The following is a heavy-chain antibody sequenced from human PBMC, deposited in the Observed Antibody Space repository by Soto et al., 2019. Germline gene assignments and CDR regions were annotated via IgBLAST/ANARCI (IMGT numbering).Heavy chain of an antibody. Sequence: EVQLLESGGDLVQPGGSLRLSCAASGFTFSSYVMIWVRQAPGKGLEWVSSISGRGSMTYYTNYADSVKGRFTISRDNSKNTLYLQMSSIRAEDTAVYYCAKVMIPNDDMMLHYWGQGTLVTVSS. V-gene: IGHV3-23*01. CDR3: AKVMIPNDDMMLHY. D-gene: IGHD3-9*01. CDR2: ISGRGSMTYYT. CDR1: GFTFSSYV. J-gene: IGHJ4*02.